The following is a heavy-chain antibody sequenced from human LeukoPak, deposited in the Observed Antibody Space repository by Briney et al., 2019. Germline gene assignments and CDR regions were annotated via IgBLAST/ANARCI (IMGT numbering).Heavy chain of an antibody. J-gene: IGHJ4*02. V-gene: IGHV4-61*01. D-gene: IGHD6-19*01. CDR1: GGSVSSGSYY. CDR2: IYYSGST. CDR3: ARVRYSSGWYEDY. Sequence: SSETLSLTCTVPGGSVSSGSYYWSWIRQPPGKGLEWIGYIYYSGSTKYNPSLKSRVTISVDTSKNQSSLKLSSVTAADTAVYYCARVRYSSGWYEDYWGQGTLVTVSS.